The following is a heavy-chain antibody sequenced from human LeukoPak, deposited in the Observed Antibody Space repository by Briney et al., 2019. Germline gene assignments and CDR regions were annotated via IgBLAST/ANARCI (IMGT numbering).Heavy chain of an antibody. J-gene: IGHJ4*02. D-gene: IGHD6-19*01. CDR1: GFTFSSYA. CDR2: ISYDGSNK. CDR3: ARGTIAVAPYYFDY. Sequence: GRSLRLSCAASGFTFSSYAMHRVRQAPGKGLEWVAVISYDGSNKYYADSVKGRFTISRDNSKNTLYLQMNSLRAEDTAVYYCARGTIAVAPYYFDYWGQGTLVTVSS. V-gene: IGHV3-30*01.